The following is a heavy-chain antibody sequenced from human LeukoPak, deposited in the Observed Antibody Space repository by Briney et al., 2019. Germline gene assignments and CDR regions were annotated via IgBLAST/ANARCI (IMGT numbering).Heavy chain of an antibody. CDR1: GGSISSSSYY. V-gene: IGHV4-39*01. J-gene: IGHJ4*02. D-gene: IGHD3-22*01. Sequence: PSETLSLTCTVSGGSISSSSYYWGWIRQPPGKGLEWIGSIYCSGSTYYNPSLKSRVTISVDTSKNQFSLKLSSVTAADTAVYYCARTIRFAYYYDSSGYDYFDYWGQGTLVTVPS. CDR2: IYCSGST. CDR3: ARTIRFAYYYDSSGYDYFDY.